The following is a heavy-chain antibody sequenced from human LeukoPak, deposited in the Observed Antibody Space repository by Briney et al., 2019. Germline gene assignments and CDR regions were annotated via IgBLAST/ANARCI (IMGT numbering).Heavy chain of an antibody. CDR1: GGTFSSYA. Sequence: GASVKVSCKASGGTFSSYAISWVRQAPGQGLEWMGGIIPILGIANYAQKFQGRVTITADKSTSTAYMELSSLRSEDTAVYYCARGSSSWANDAFDIWGQGTMVTVSS. J-gene: IGHJ3*02. CDR3: ARGSSSWANDAFDI. D-gene: IGHD6-13*01. V-gene: IGHV1-69*10. CDR2: IIPILGIA.